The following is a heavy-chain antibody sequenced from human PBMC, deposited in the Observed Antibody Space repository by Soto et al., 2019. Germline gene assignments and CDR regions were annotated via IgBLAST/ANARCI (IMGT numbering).Heavy chain of an antibody. V-gene: IGHV3-30*18. CDR1: GFTFTSYG. Sequence: QVQLVESGGGVVQPGGSLRLSCAASGFTFTSYGMHWVRQAPGKGLEWVALISYDGSNKYYADSVKGRFTISRDNSKNTLYLQMTSLRAEDTAGYYCAKDFGDYGMDVWGQGTTVTVSS. J-gene: IGHJ6*02. CDR2: ISYDGSNK. CDR3: AKDFGDYGMDV. D-gene: IGHD3-10*01.